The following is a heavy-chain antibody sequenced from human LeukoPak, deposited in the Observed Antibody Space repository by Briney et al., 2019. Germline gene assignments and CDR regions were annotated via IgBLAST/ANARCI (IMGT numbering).Heavy chain of an antibody. CDR1: GFTSSSYG. CDR3: AKDSKIVGPTFRSYHYMDV. D-gene: IGHD1-26*01. V-gene: IGHV3-30*18. J-gene: IGHJ6*03. CDR2: ISYDGSNK. Sequence: GGSLRLSCAASGFTSSSYGMHWVRQAPGKGLEWVAVISYDGSNKYYADSVKGRFTISRDNSKNTLYLQMNSLRAEDTAVYYCAKDSKIVGPTFRSYHYMDVWGKGTTVTISS.